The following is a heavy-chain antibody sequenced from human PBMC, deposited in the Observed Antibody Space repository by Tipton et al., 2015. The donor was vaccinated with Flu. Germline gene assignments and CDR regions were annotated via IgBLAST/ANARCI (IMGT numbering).Heavy chain of an antibody. CDR3: ARLYYYYYGMDV. Sequence: QVQLVQSGAEVKKPGSSVKVSCKASGGTFSSYAISWVRQAPGQGLEWMGRIIPILGIANYAQKFQGRVTITADKSTSTAYMELSSLRSEDTAVYYCARLYYYYYGMDVWGQGTTVTVSS. V-gene: IGHV1-69*09. CDR1: GGTFSSYA. J-gene: IGHJ6*01. CDR2: IIPILGIA.